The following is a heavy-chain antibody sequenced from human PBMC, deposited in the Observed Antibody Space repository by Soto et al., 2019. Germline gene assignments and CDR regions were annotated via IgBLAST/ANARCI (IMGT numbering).Heavy chain of an antibody. Sequence: PSETLSLTCSVFGSSISIGTDYWGWIRQPPGKGLEWIGNIHYSGSTYYNPSLKSRVNISVDTSKNQFSLKLSSVTAADTAMYYCARRHSHDFYHRSIHVPWGQGTQVTVSS. CDR1: GSSISIGTDY. D-gene: IGHD3-3*01. CDR2: IHYSGST. J-gene: IGHJ4*02. CDR3: ARRHSHDFYHRSIHVP. V-gene: IGHV4-39*01.